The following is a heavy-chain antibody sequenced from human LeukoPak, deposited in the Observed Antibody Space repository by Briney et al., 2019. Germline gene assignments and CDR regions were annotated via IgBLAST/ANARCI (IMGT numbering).Heavy chain of an antibody. CDR3: AKDSSPSGGIMDY. CDR1: RFTFSSYG. Sequence: PGRSLRLSCAASRFTFSSYGMHWVRQAPGKGLEWVAVIWYGGSNKYYADSVKGRFTISRDNSKNTLYLQMNSLRAEDTAVYYCAKDSSPSGGIMDYWGQGTLVTVSS. J-gene: IGHJ4*02. V-gene: IGHV3-30*18. D-gene: IGHD4-23*01. CDR2: IWYGGSNK.